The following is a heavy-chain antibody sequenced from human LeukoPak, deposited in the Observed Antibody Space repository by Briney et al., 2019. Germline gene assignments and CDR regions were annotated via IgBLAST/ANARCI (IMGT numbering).Heavy chain of an antibody. CDR1: GGSFSDYY. CDR2: INHVGST. D-gene: IGHD7-27*01. CDR3: AGGYGDLYFDY. Sequence: PSETQSLTCAVYGGSFSDYYWSWIRQPPGKGLEWIGEINHVGSTNYNPSLKSRVTISVDTSKSQFSLKLSSVTAADTAVYYCAGGYGDLYFDYWGQGTLVTVSS. V-gene: IGHV4-34*01. J-gene: IGHJ4*02.